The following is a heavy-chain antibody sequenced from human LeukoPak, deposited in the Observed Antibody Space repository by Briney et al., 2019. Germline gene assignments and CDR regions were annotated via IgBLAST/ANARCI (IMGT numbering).Heavy chain of an antibody. D-gene: IGHD2-2*01. CDR1: GGTFSSYA. V-gene: IGHV1-69*05. Sequence: SVKVSCKASGGTFSSYAISWVRQAPGQGLEWMGGIIPIFGTANYAQKLQGRVTITTDESTSTAYMELSSLRSEDTAVYYCAVGYCSSTSCSTPTPFDYWGQGTLVTVSS. CDR2: IIPIFGTA. CDR3: AVGYCSSTSCSTPTPFDY. J-gene: IGHJ4*02.